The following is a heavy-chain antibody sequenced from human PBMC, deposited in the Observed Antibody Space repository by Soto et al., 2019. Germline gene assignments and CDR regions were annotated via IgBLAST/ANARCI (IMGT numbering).Heavy chain of an antibody. J-gene: IGHJ4*02. Sequence: GGSLRLSCAASGFTFSSYGMHWVRQAPGKGLEWVAVISNDGSNKYYADSVKGRFTISRDNSKNTLYLQMNSLRAEDTAVYYCATGQVYIQLWFSGSDYWGQGTLVTVSS. CDR3: ATGQVYIQLWFSGSDY. V-gene: IGHV3-30*03. CDR2: ISNDGSNK. CDR1: GFTFSSYG. D-gene: IGHD5-18*01.